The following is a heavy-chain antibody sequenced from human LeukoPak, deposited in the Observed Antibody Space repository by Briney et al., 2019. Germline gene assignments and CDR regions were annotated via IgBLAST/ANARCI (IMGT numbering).Heavy chain of an antibody. Sequence: GGSLRLSCAASGFTFDDYGVSWVRQAPGKGLEWVAFIRYDGSNKYYADSVKGRFTISRDNSKNTLYLQMNSLRAEDTAVYYCAKDRGIVGANYDAFDIWGQGTMVTVSS. CDR2: IRYDGSNK. CDR3: AKDRGIVGANYDAFDI. CDR1: GFTFDDYG. J-gene: IGHJ3*02. D-gene: IGHD1-26*01. V-gene: IGHV3-30*02.